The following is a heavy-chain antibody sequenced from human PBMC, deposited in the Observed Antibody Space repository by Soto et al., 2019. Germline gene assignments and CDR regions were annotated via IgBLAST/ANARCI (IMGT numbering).Heavy chain of an antibody. Sequence: ASETLSLTCSVTGGSINNYYWSWVRQSAGKGLEWIGRVFTTGTTDYNPSLKGRVTISVDTSKNQFSLSLGSVTAADTAIYYCARDFNSIFDDFADMRWNFDPWGQGTLVTVSS. V-gene: IGHV4-4*07. CDR3: ARDFNSIFDDFADMRWNFDP. CDR2: VFTTGTT. D-gene: IGHD3-3*02. CDR1: GGSINNYY. J-gene: IGHJ5*02.